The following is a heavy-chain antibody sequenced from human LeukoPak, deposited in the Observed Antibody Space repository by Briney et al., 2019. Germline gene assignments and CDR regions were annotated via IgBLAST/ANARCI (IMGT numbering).Heavy chain of an antibody. V-gene: IGHV1-2*02. CDR3: ARAGGRSWFDP. Sequence: GASVKVSCKASGYTFTGYYMHWVRQAPGQGLEWMGWINPNSGGTNYAQKFQGRVTMTTDTSMSTAYMELSRLTSDDTAVYYCARAGGRSWFDPWGQGTLATVSS. J-gene: IGHJ5*02. CDR2: INPNSGGT. CDR1: GYTFTGYY.